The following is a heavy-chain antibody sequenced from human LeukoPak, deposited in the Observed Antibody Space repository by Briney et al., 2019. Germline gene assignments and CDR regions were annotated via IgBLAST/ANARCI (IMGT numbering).Heavy chain of an antibody. D-gene: IGHD1-14*01. CDR2: ISYDGSNK. CDR1: GFTFSSYA. Sequence: GGSLRLSCAASGFTFSSYAMHWVRQAPGKGLEWVAVISYDGSNKYYADSVKGRFTISRDNSKNTLYLQINSLRAEDTAVYYCAREYNGMDVWGKGTTVTVSS. J-gene: IGHJ6*04. V-gene: IGHV3-30*04. CDR3: AREYNGMDV.